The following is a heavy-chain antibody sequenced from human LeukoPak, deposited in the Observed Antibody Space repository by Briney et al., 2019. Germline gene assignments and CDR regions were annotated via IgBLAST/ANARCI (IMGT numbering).Heavy chain of an antibody. CDR3: ARGDIVVVPAAPVDY. V-gene: IGHV3-48*02. D-gene: IGHD2-2*01. CDR1: GFTFSSYE. CDR2: ISSSSSTI. Sequence: GGSLRLSCVASGFTFSSYEMNWVRQAPGKGLEWVSYISSSSSTIYYADSVKGRFTISRDNAKNSLYLQMNSLRDEDTAVYYCARGDIVVVPAAPVDYWGQGTLVTVSS. J-gene: IGHJ4*02.